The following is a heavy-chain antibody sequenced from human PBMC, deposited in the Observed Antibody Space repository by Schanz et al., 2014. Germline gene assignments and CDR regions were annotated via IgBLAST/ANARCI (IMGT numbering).Heavy chain of an antibody. CDR2: ISGSGGST. CDR1: GLNFDYYG. Sequence: VQLVESGGGVVQPGRSLRLSCATSGLNFDYYGMNWVRQAPGQGLEWVSAISGSGGSTYYADSVKGRFTISRDNSKNTLYLQINNLRAEDTAVYYCAYYDVLTGFDYWGQGTQVTVSS. J-gene: IGHJ4*02. CDR3: AYYDVLTGFDY. D-gene: IGHD3-9*01. V-gene: IGHV3-23*04.